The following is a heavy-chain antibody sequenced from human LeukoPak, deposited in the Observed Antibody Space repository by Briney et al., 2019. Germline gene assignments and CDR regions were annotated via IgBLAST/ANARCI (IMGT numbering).Heavy chain of an antibody. CDR1: GFTFDDYA. CDR2: ISWNSGSI. J-gene: IGHJ4*02. V-gene: IGHV3-9*01. Sequence: PGRSLRLSCAASGFTFDDYAMHWVRQAPGKGLEWVSGISWNSGSIGYADSVKGRFTISRGNAKNSLYLQMNSLRAEDTALYYCAKTHSLVSLTGPFDYWGQGTLVTVSS. CDR3: AKTHSLVSLTGPFDY. D-gene: IGHD3-9*01.